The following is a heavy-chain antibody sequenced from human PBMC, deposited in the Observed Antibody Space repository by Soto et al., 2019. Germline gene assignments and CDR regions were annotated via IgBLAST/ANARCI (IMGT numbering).Heavy chain of an antibody. V-gene: IGHV3-33*01. J-gene: IGHJ4*02. CDR3: ARDGLGPTTFFGYFDY. D-gene: IGHD1-26*01. CDR2: IRYDGSNI. CDR1: GFTFSGLG. Sequence: QVQLVESGGGVVQPGRSLRLSCAASGFTFSGLGMHWVRQAPGKGLEWVAVIRYDGSNIYYADAVKGRFTISRDNSKDTLYLQMNSLRADDTAVYYCARDGLGPTTFFGYFDYWGQGTLVTVSS.